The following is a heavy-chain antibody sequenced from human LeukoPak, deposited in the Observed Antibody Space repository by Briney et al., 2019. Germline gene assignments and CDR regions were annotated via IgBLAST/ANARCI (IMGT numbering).Heavy chain of an antibody. J-gene: IGHJ5*02. CDR1: GGSIISYY. CDR2: IHTSGST. V-gene: IGHV4-4*07. Sequence: SETLSLTCTVSGGSIISYYWSWIRQPAGKGLEWIGRIHTSGSTNYNPSPKSRLTIPVDTSTEQFSLKMNSVTAADTGVYYCARYSLHCTSASCNTNWFDPWGQGTLVTVSS. D-gene: IGHD2-2*01. CDR3: ARYSLHCTSASCNTNWFDP.